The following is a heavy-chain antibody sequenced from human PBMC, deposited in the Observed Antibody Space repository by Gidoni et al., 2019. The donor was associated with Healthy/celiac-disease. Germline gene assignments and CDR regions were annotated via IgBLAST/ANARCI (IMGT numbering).Heavy chain of an antibody. Sequence: EVQLVESGGGLVQPGGSLRLSCAASGFTFSSYAMHWVRQAPGKGLEYVSAISSNGGSTYYANSVKGRFTISRDNSKNTLYLQMGSLRAEDMAVYYCARSMNYYDSSGYYYGVAFDYWGQGTLVTVSS. D-gene: IGHD3-22*01. V-gene: IGHV3-64*01. CDR1: GFTFSSYA. CDR3: ARSMNYYDSSGYYYGVAFDY. J-gene: IGHJ4*02. CDR2: ISSNGGST.